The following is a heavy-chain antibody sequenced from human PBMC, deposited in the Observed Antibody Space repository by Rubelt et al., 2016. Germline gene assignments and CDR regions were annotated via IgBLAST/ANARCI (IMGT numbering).Heavy chain of an antibody. D-gene: IGHD5-12*01. Sequence: QVQLQESGPGLVKPSETLSLTCAVYGGSFSGYYWSWIRQPPGKGLEWIGEINHSGSTNYNPSLKSRVTISVDTSKNQFSLKLSAVTAADTAVYYCARAGLYRDPAFYDYWGQGTLVTVSS. CDR1: GGSFSGYY. V-gene: IGHV4-34*10. CDR3: ARAGLYRDPAFYDY. J-gene: IGHJ4*02. CDR2: INHSGST.